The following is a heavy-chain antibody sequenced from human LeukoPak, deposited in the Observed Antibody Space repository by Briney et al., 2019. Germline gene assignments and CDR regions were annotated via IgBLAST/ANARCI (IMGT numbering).Heavy chain of an antibody. CDR1: GGSFIVSY. V-gene: IGHV4-34*01. CDR2: LNHSGST. D-gene: IGHD3-10*01. J-gene: IGHJ4*02. CDR3: ARVGGSRAPFDH. Sequence: KPSETLSLTCAVYGGSFIVSYWSWIRQPPGKGLEWIGELNHSGSTNYNPSLKSRVTISVDTSTHQFSLMLSAGPAADPAVYYCARVGGSRAPFDHWGQGTLVTGSS.